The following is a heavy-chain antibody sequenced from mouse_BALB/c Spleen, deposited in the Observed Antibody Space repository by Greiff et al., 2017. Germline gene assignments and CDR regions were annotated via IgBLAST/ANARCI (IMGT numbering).Heavy chain of an antibody. CDR2: ISSGSSTI. V-gene: IGHV5-17*02. J-gene: IGHJ4*01. CDR1: GFTFSSFG. D-gene: IGHD2-1*01. CDR3: ARSIYYGNYPTMDY. Sequence: EVQRVESGGGLVQPGGSRKLSCAASGFTFSSFGMHWVRQAPEKGLEWVAYISSGSSTIYYADTVKGRFTISRDNPKNTLFLQMTSLRSEDTAMYYCARSIYYGNYPTMDYWGQGTSVTVSS.